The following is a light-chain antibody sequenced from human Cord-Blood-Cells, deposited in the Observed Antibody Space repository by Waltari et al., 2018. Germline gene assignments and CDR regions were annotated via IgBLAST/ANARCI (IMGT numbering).Light chain of an antibody. J-gene: IGLJ2*01. CDR1: SSDVGGYNY. CDR3: SSYTSSSTVV. Sequence: QSALTQPASVSGSPGPSITISCTGTSSDVGGYNYVSWYQQHPGKAPKLMIYDVSNRPSGVSNRFSCSKSGNTASLTISGLQAEDEADYYCSSYTSSSTVVFGGGTKLTVL. CDR2: DVS. V-gene: IGLV2-14*01.